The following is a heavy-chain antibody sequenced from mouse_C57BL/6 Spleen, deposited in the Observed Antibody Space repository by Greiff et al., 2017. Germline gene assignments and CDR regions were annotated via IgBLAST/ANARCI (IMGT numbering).Heavy chain of an antibody. V-gene: IGHV5-16*01. CDR2: INYDGSST. J-gene: IGHJ4*01. D-gene: IGHD2-5*01. Sequence: EVQLVESEGGLVQPGRSMKLSCTASGFTFSDYYMAWVRQVPEKGLEWVANINYDGSSTYYLDSLKSRFIISRDNAKNILYLQMSSLKSEDTATYYCAREGAYYSNWYAMDYWGQGTSVTVSS. CDR1: GFTFSDYY. CDR3: AREGAYYSNWYAMDY.